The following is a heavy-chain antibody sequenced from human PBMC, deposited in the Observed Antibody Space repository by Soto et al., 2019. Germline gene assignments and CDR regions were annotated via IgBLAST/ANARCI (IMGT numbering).Heavy chain of an antibody. CDR3: ARAYNWKDAPHAFDI. Sequence: GASVKVSCKASGYTFTSHDIMWVRQATGQGLEWMGWVNPNSGNTDSAHKFQGRVTMTWNTAINTVYMELSSLRFEDTAVYYCARAYNWKDAPHAFDIWGQGTMVTV. D-gene: IGHD1-20*01. V-gene: IGHV1-8*01. CDR2: VNPNSGNT. J-gene: IGHJ3*02. CDR1: GYTFTSHD.